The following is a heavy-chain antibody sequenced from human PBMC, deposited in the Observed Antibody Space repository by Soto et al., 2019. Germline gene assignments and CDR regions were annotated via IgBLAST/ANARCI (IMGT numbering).Heavy chain of an antibody. Sequence: QVQLVESGGGVVQPGRSLRLSCAASGFSFSSHAMHWVRQAPGKGLEWVAVISYAGTNKNYADSVKGRFTISRDNSKNTVSLQMNHLRAEETAVYYWTKDRSSLATGDYYCGLDVWGYGTTVTSSS. CDR2: ISYAGTNK. D-gene: IGHD1-26*01. CDR3: TKDRSSLATGDYYCGLDV. J-gene: IGHJ6*02. CDR1: GFSFSSHA. V-gene: IGHV3-30*18.